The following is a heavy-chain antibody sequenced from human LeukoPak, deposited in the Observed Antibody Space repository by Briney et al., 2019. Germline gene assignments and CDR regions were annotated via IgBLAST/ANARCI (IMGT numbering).Heavy chain of an antibody. CDR2: IIPIFGTA. J-gene: IGHJ4*02. D-gene: IGHD3-3*01. CDR3: ARDLGYSRRYYDFSD. CDR1: GGTFSSYA. V-gene: IGHV1-69*13. Sequence: GASVKVSCKASGGTFSSYAISWVRQAPGQGLEWMGGIIPIFGTANYAQKFQGRVTITADESTSTAYMELSRLTSDDTAVYYCARDLGYSRRYYDFSDWGQGTLVTVSS.